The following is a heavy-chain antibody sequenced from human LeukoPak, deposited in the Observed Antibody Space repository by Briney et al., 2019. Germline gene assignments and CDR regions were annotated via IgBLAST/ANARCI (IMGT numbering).Heavy chain of an antibody. D-gene: IGHD1-14*01. Sequence: SETLSLTCTVSGGSLSSGGYYWSWIRQHPGKGLEWIGYIYYSGSTYYNPSLKSRVTISVDTSKNQFSLKLSSVTAADTAVYYCARTPDPQDHPRYYYHYYGMDVWGQGTTVTVSS. V-gene: IGHV4-31*03. J-gene: IGHJ6*02. CDR3: ARTPDPQDHPRYYYHYYGMDV. CDR2: IYYSGST. CDR1: GGSLSSGGYY.